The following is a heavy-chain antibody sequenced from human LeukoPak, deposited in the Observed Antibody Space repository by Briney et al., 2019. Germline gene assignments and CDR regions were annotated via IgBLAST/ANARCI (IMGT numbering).Heavy chain of an antibody. V-gene: IGHV3-30*18. J-gene: IGHJ6*02. Sequence: PGESLRLSYVASGLNFTYQGLHWVRQAPGKGLEWVAVISYEGSIKYHGDSVKGRFTISRDNPKNTLYLQMNSLRPEDTAVYYCAKSGSQYHKLSHYYYYGMDVWGQGTMVTVSS. CDR1: GLNFTYQG. CDR3: AKSGSQYHKLSHYYYYGMDV. D-gene: IGHD2-2*01. CDR2: ISYEGSIK.